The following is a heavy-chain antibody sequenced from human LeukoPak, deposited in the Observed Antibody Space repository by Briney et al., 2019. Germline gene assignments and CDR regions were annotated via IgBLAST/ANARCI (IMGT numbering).Heavy chain of an antibody. CDR3: ARDGGYSYGYPDYFDY. D-gene: IGHD5-18*01. CDR2: IYYSGST. Sequence: PSETLSLTCTVSGGSISSYYWSWIRQPPGKGLEWIGYIYYSGSTNYNPSLKSRVTISVDTSKNQFSLKLSSVTAADTAVYYCARDGGYSYGYPDYFDYWGQGTLVTVS. CDR1: GGSISSYY. V-gene: IGHV4-59*01. J-gene: IGHJ4*02.